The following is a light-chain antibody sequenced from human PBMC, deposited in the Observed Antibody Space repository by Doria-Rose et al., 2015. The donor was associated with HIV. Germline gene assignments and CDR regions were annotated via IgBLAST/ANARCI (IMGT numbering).Light chain of an antibody. CDR1: QSLLYTSKNY. J-gene: IGKJ3*01. Sequence: TQSPESLGMSLGERATLNCKSNQSLLYTSKNYLAWYQQKPGQPPKLLIYWASTRQSGVPARFSGRASGTDFTPTISSLEAEDVAVYYCQQYYDTPSFGPGATVDIQ. V-gene: IGKV4-1*01. CDR2: WAS. CDR3: QQYYDTPS.